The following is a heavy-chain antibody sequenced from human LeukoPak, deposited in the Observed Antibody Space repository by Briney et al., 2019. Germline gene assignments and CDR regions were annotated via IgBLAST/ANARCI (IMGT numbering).Heavy chain of an antibody. J-gene: IGHJ6*02. V-gene: IGHV4-59*08. D-gene: IGHD6-13*01. CDR1: GGSISSYY. CDR2: INYIRTT. Sequence: SETLSITCTVSGGSISSYYWNWIRQPPGKGLEWIGYINYIRTTDYNPSLKSRVAISLDTSKNRFSLKLSSVTAADTAMYYCARSYSSSDHYYYYGMDVWGQGTTVTVSS. CDR3: ARSYSSSDHYYYYGMDV.